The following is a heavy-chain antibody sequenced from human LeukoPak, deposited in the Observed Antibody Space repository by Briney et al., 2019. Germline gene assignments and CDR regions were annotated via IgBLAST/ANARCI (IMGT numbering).Heavy chain of an antibody. CDR2: IVVGSGNT. CDR1: GFTFTSSA. CDR3: ARSLGVVGATKPQVHSDY. Sequence: VASVKVSCKASGFTFTSSAVQWVRQARGQRLEWIGWIVVGSGNTNYAQKFQERVTITRDMSTSTAYMELSSLRSEDTAVYYCARSLGVVGATKPQVHSDYWGQGTLVTVSS. D-gene: IGHD1-26*01. V-gene: IGHV1-58*01. J-gene: IGHJ4*02.